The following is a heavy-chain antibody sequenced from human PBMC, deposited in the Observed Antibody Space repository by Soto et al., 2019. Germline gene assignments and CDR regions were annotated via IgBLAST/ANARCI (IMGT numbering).Heavy chain of an antibody. D-gene: IGHD3-10*01. CDR3: AKTRYTVVRGVIITRWDYYYGMDV. CDR1: GGSISSSNW. J-gene: IGHJ6*02. CDR2: IYHSGST. V-gene: IGHV4-4*02. Sequence: PSETLSLTCAVSGGSISSSNWWSWVRQPPGKGLEWIGEIYHSGSTNYNPSLKSRVTISVDKSKNQFSLKLSSVTAADTAVYYCAKTRYTVVRGVIITRWDYYYGMDVWGQGTTVTSP.